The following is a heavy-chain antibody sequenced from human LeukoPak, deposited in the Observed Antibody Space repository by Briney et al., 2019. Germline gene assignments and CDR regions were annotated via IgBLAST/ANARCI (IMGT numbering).Heavy chain of an antibody. V-gene: IGHV4-34*01. CDR1: GGSFSGYY. CDR3: ARAMPNIAAAGTGRWFDP. D-gene: IGHD6-13*01. J-gene: IGHJ5*02. CDR2: INHSGST. Sequence: SETLSLTCAVYGGSFSGYYWSWIRQPPGKGLEWIGEINHSGSTNYNPSLKSRVTISVDTSKNQFSLKLSSVTTADTAVYYCARAMPNIAAAGTGRWFDPWGQGTLVTVSS.